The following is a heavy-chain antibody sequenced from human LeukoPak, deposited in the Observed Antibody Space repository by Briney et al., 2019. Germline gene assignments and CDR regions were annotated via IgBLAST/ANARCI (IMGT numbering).Heavy chain of an antibody. V-gene: IGHV4-34*01. D-gene: IGHD3-10*01. Sequence: SETLSLTCAVYGGSFSAYYWSWIRQPPGKGLEWIGEINHSGTTNYNPSLKSRVTISVDTSKKQFSLKLSSVTAADTAVYYCARDRGGGYFDYWGQGTLVTVSS. CDR3: ARDRGGGYFDY. J-gene: IGHJ4*02. CDR2: INHSGTT. CDR1: GGSFSAYY.